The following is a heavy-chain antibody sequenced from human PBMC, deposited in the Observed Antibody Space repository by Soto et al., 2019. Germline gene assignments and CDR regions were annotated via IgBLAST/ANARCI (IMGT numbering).Heavy chain of an antibody. Sequence: QVQLVQSGAEVKKPGSSVKVSCKASGGTFSSYTISWVRQAPGQGLEWMGRIIPILGIANYAQKFQGRVTITADKSTSTAYMELSSLRSEDTAEYYCARDSYCSSSSCYEGWFDPWGQGPLVTVSS. J-gene: IGHJ5*01. CDR1: GGTFSSYT. CDR2: IIPILGIA. V-gene: IGHV1-69*08. CDR3: ARDSYCSSSSCYEGWFDP. D-gene: IGHD2-2*01.